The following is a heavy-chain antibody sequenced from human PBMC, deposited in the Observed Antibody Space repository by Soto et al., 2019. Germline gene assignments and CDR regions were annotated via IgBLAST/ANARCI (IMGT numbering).Heavy chain of an antibody. CDR3: ARDLIVVSPAAYFDY. Sequence: QVQLVQSGPEVKKPGASVKVSCKTSGYNFATYGISWVRQAPGQGLEWIGWISAYNGNTKSTQKFQDRDTMTTDTSTSTAYMELSSLRSDDTAMYYCARDLIVVSPAAYFDYWGQGTLVTVSS. J-gene: IGHJ4*02. D-gene: IGHD2-2*01. CDR1: GYNFATYG. CDR2: ISAYNGNT. V-gene: IGHV1-18*01.